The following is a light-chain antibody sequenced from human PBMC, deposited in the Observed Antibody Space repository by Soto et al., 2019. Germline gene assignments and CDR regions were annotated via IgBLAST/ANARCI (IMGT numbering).Light chain of an antibody. CDR1: QSVSSN. V-gene: IGKV3-15*01. Sequence: EIVMTQSPATLSVSPGERATLSCRASQSVSSNLAWYQQKPGQAPRLLIYGASTRATGIPARFSGSGSGTEFTLTISSLQSEDFAVYYCQHYNNWPPEFGPGTKVDIK. CDR3: QHYNNWPPE. J-gene: IGKJ3*01. CDR2: GAS.